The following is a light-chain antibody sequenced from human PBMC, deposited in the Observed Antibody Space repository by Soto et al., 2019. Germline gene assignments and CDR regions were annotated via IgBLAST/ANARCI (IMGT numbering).Light chain of an antibody. V-gene: IGKV1-5*03. CDR2: KVS. CDR1: QNIYSW. CDR3: QRYNDVWT. Sequence: DTPMTQSPPTLSASVGDRVTITCRASQNIYSWLAWYQQKPGKAPRLLIYKVSTLESGVPSRFSGSGSGTEFNLTISNLQPDDFATYCCQRYNDVWTFGGGPNVELK. J-gene: IGKJ1*01.